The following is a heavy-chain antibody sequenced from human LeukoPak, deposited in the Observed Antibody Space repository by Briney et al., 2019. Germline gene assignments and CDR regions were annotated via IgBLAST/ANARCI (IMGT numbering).Heavy chain of an antibody. CDR2: IYSGGST. J-gene: IGHJ5*02. V-gene: IGHV3-66*01. CDR3: ARDVATEKMFDP. CDR1: GFTVSSNY. Sequence: GSLRLSCAASGFTVSSNYMSWVRQAPGKGLEWVSVIYSGGSTYYADSVKGRFTISRDNSKNTLYLQMNSLRAEDTAAYYCARDVATEKMFDPWGQGTLVTVSS.